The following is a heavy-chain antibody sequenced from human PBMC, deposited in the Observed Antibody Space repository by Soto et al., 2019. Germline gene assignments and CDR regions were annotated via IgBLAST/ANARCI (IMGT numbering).Heavy chain of an antibody. Sequence: GGSLRLSCVASGFTFSSYGIHWVRQAPGEGLEWVAVISYDGSNEYYADSVKGRFTISRDNSKNTLYLQMDSLRPEDTAVYYCAKEITVAGDFDYWGQGTLVTVSS. V-gene: IGHV3-30*18. CDR2: ISYDGSNE. CDR3: AKEITVAGDFDY. D-gene: IGHD6-19*01. CDR1: GFTFSSYG. J-gene: IGHJ4*01.